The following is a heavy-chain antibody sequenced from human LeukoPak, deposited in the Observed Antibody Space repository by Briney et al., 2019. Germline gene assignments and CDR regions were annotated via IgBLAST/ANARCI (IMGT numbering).Heavy chain of an antibody. J-gene: IGHJ3*02. D-gene: IGHD2-2*01. Sequence: GGSLRLSCAASGFTFSSYAMSWVRQAPGKGLEWVSYISSSSSTIYYADSVKGRFTISRDNAKNSLYLQMNSLRAEDTAVYYCARSTGGIVVVPAAYDAFDIWGQGTMVTVSS. CDR1: GFTFSSYA. CDR3: ARSTGGIVVVPAAYDAFDI. V-gene: IGHV3-48*01. CDR2: ISSSSSTI.